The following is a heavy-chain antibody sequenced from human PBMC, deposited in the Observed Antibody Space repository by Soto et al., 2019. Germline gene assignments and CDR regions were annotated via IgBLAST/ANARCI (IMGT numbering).Heavy chain of an antibody. CDR3: PKDVSSWYVFDS. V-gene: IGHV3-23*01. CDR2: VNAGGGTT. D-gene: IGHD6-13*01. J-gene: IGHJ4*02. Sequence: EVQLLESGGDLVQTGGSLRLSCAASGFIFSDYVMSWVRQAPGKRLEWVSVVNAGGGTTYYADSVKCRFTISRDNSKNTLYLEMNSLRAEDTAVYYCPKDVSSWYVFDSWGQGTLVTVSS. CDR1: GFIFSDYV.